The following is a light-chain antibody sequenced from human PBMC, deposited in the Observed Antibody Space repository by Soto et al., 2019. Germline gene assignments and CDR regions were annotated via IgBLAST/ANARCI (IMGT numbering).Light chain of an antibody. CDR3: QQYNNWPPRT. J-gene: IGKJ1*01. CDR2: GAS. CDR1: QSVSSN. Sequence: EIVMTQSPATLSVSPGERATLSCRASQSVSSNFAWYQQKPGQAPRLLIYGASTRATGIPARFSGSGSGTEYTLTISSLQSEDFAVYSCQQYNNWPPRTFGQGTKVEIK. V-gene: IGKV3-15*01.